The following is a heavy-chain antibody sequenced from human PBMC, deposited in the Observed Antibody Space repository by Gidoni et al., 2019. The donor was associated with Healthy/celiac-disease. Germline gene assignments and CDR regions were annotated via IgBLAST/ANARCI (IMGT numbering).Heavy chain of an antibody. D-gene: IGHD2-15*01. Sequence: GSTYYNPSLKSRVTISVDTSKNQFSLKPSSVTAADTAVYYCARQDIVVVVAATGPFDYWGQGTLVTVSS. CDR3: ARQDIVVVVAATGPFDY. J-gene: IGHJ4*02. CDR2: GST. V-gene: IGHV4-39*01.